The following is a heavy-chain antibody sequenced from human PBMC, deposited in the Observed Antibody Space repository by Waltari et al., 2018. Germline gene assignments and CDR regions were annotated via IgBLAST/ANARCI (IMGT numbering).Heavy chain of an antibody. CDR2: ISGTSQST. Sequence: KGLEWVAAISGTSQSTKYTDSVQGRFTISRDSSRTTFYLQMNSLRAEDMALYYCATRNKSCSTGTCSALWEAPFDFWGQGTLVTVS. CDR3: ATRNKSCSTGTCSALWEAPFDF. V-gene: IGHV3-23*01. D-gene: IGHD2-2*01. J-gene: IGHJ4*02.